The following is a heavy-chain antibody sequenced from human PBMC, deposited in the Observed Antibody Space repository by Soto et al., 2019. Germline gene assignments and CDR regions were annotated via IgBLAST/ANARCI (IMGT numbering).Heavy chain of an antibody. CDR2: INPIGGST. J-gene: IGHJ4*02. D-gene: IGHD3-22*01. CDR3: ARAPTSYYYDSSGYQDY. CDR1: GYTFTSYH. V-gene: IGHV1-46*01. Sequence: ASVKVSCKASGYTFTSYHVHWVRQAPGQGLEWMGMINPIGGSTNYAQKFQGRVTMTRDTSTSTVYMELSSLRSEDTAVYYCARAPTSYYYDSSGYQDYWGQGTLVTVSS.